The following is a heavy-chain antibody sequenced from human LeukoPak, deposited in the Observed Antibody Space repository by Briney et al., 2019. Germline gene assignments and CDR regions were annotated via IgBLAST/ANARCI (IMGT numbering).Heavy chain of an antibody. Sequence: PSETLSLTCAVYGGSFSGYYWSWIRQPPGKGLEWIGEINHSGSTNYNPSLKSRVTISVDTSKNQFSLKLSSVTAADTAVYYCARVPSSSWYYFDYWGQGTLVTVSS. CDR3: ARVPSSSWYYFDY. D-gene: IGHD6-13*01. CDR1: GGSFSGYY. CDR2: INHSGST. J-gene: IGHJ4*02. V-gene: IGHV4-34*01.